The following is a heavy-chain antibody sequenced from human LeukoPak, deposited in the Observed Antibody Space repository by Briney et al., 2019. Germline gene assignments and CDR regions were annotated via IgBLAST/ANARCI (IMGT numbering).Heavy chain of an antibody. CDR2: IYHSGST. Sequence: SETLSLTSTVSGGSISSGYYWGWIRQPPGKGLEWIGSIYHSGSTYYNPSLKSRVTISVDTSKNQFSLKLSSVTAADTAVYYCARDLDSGSCLWGQGTLVTVSS. D-gene: IGHD1-26*01. CDR1: GGSISSGYY. V-gene: IGHV4-38-2*02. CDR3: ARDLDSGSCL. J-gene: IGHJ4*02.